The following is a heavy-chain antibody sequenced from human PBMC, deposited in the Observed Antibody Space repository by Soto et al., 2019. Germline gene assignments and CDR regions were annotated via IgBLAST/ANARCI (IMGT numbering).Heavy chain of an antibody. CDR2: IYYSGST. CDR3: AREVAEQWSDEYYFDY. J-gene: IGHJ4*02. Sequence: QVQLQESGPGLVKPSETLSLTCTVSGGSISSYYWSWIRQPPGKGLEWIGYIYYSGSTNYNPSLKSRVTISVDTSKNQFSLKLSSVTAADTAVYYCAREVAEQWSDEYYFDYWGQGTLVTVSS. V-gene: IGHV4-59*01. CDR1: GGSISSYY. D-gene: IGHD6-19*01.